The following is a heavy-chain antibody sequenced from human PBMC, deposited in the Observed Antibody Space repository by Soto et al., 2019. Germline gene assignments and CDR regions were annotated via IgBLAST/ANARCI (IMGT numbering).Heavy chain of an antibody. V-gene: IGHV3-74*01. CDR2: INGDGSST. Sequence: EVQLVESGGGLVQPGGSLRLSCASAGFTFSSYWMHWVRQAPGKGLVWVSRINGDGSSTFYAYSVKGRFTISRDNAKNTVYLQMNSLRVEDTAVYFCARGIQYRYGMDVWGQGTTVTVSS. D-gene: IGHD5-18*01. CDR3: ARGIQYRYGMDV. J-gene: IGHJ6*02. CDR1: GFTFSSYW.